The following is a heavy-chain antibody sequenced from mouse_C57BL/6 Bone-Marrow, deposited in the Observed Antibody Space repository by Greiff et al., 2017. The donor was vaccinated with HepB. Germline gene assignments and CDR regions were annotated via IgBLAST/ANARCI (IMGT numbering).Heavy chain of an antibody. J-gene: IGHJ3*01. CDR1: GYSFTGYY. D-gene: IGHD2-2*01. V-gene: IGHV1-42*01. CDR2: INPSTGGT. CDR3: ARRDGYDAWFAY. Sequence: EVQGVESGPELVKPGASVKISCKASGYSFTGYYMNWVKQSPEKSLEWIGEINPSTGGTTYNQKFKAKATLTVDKSSSTAYMLLKSLTSEDSAVYYCARRDGYDAWFAYWGQGTLVTVSA.